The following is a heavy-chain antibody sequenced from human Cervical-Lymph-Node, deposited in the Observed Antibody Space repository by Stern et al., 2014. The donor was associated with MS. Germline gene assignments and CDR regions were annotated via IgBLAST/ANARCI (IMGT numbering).Heavy chain of an antibody. CDR3: ARAASTTSSYNF. CDR2: TIPILGTA. J-gene: IGHJ4*02. V-gene: IGHV1-69*01. D-gene: IGHD3-10*01. Sequence: QVQLVQSGAEVKKPGSSVKVSCPASGGSFINNVISWVRQAPGQCLEWMGGTIPILGTALYAQKFRGRVTITADESTRTAYMELSSLRSDDTAVYFCARAASTTSSYNFWGPGTLVTVSS. CDR1: GGSFINNV.